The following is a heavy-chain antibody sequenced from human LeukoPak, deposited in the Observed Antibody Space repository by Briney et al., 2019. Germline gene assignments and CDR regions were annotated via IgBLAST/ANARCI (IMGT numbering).Heavy chain of an antibody. CDR1: GFTFSSYA. Sequence: GGSLRLSCAASGFTFSSYAMSWVRQAPGKGLEWVSATSGSDGTTYYADSVKGRFTISRDNSKNTLYLQMDSLRAEDTAVYYCARGKTGDSWGQGTLVAVSS. V-gene: IGHV3-23*01. CDR3: ARGKTGDS. CDR2: TSGSDGTT. D-gene: IGHD7-27*01. J-gene: IGHJ4*02.